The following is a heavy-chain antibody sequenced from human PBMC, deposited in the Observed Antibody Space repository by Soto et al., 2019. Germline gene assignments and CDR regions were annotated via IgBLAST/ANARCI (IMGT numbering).Heavy chain of an antibody. CDR2: IYYSANT. V-gene: IGHV4-31*02. Sequence: QVQLQESGPGLVKPSQTLSLTCSVSGGSISSGGYYWSWIRQPPGKGLEWIGYIYYSANTHYNPSLKGRVSISADTSKNQFSLNLSSVTAADTAVYYCARSGGNSYYHGMDVWGQGTTVTVSS. CDR3: ARSGGNSYYHGMDV. D-gene: IGHD3-10*01. J-gene: IGHJ6*02. CDR1: GGSISSGGYY.